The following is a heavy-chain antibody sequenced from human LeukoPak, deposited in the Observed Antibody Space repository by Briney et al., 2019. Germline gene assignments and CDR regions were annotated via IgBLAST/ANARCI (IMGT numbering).Heavy chain of an antibody. CDR2: INHSGST. D-gene: IGHD2-2*01. V-gene: IGHV4-34*01. J-gene: IGHJ4*02. CDR1: GGSFSGYY. Sequence: PSETLSLTCAVYGGSFSGYYWSWIRQPPGKGLEWIGEINHSGSTSYNPSLKSRVTISVDTSKNQFSLKLSSVTAADTAVYYCASASDCSSTSCYSDYWGQGTLVTVSS. CDR3: ASASDCSSTSCYSDY.